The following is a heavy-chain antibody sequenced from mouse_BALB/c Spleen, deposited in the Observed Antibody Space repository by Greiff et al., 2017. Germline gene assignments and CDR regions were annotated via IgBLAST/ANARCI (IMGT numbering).Heavy chain of an antibody. D-gene: IGHD2-10*01. V-gene: IGHV5-6-5*01. CDR3: ARPTHYWYFDV. Sequence: EVQRVESGGGLVKPGGSLKLSCAASGFTFSSYAMSWVRQTPEKRLEWVASISSGGSTYYPDSVKGRFTISRDNARNILYLQMSSLRSEDTAMYYCARPTHYWYFDVWGAGTTVTVSS. CDR2: ISSGGST. J-gene: IGHJ1*01. CDR1: GFTFSSYA.